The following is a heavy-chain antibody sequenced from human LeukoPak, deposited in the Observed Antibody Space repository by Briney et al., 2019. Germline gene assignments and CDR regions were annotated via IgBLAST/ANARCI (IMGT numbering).Heavy chain of an antibody. CDR3: AKDRAAVAGGGFDY. CDR2: IGISSGKA. Sequence: GGSLRLSCAASGFTISDYSMNWVRQAPGKGLEWISFIGISSGKANYADSVKGRFTISGDNAKNSLYLQMNSLRAEDTAVYYCAKDRAAVAGGGFDYWGQGTLVTVSS. V-gene: IGHV3-48*04. J-gene: IGHJ4*02. D-gene: IGHD6-19*01. CDR1: GFTISDYS.